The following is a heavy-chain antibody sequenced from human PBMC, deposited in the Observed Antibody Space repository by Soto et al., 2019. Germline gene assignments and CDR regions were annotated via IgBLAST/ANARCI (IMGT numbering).Heavy chain of an antibody. Sequence: EVQLLESGGGLVQPGGSLRLSCAASGFTFASLPSSGVARVPGKGLEWVSAISDRGDTTHYADSVKGRFTISRDTSKNTLYLQLNTLRADDTAVYYCAKDKPGTTSFDCWGQGTLVTVSS. CDR3: AKDKPGTTSFDC. CDR1: GFTFASLP. CDR2: ISDRGDTT. J-gene: IGHJ4*02. V-gene: IGHV3-23*01. D-gene: IGHD1-1*01.